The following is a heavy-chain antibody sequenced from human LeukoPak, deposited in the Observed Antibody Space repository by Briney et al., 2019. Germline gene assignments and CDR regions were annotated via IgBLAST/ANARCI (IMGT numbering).Heavy chain of an antibody. CDR2: INHSGST. D-gene: IGHD3-22*01. J-gene: IGHJ5*02. CDR3: ARDQAYDSSGYS. V-gene: IGHV4-34*01. Sequence: SETLSLTCAVYGGSFSGYYWSWIRQPPGKGLEWIGEINHSGSTNYNPSLKSRVTISVDTSKNQFSLKLSSVTAADTAVYYCARDQAYDSSGYSWGQGTLVTVSS. CDR1: GGSFSGYY.